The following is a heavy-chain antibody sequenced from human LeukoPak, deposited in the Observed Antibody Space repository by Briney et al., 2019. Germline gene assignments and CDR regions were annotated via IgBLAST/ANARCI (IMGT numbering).Heavy chain of an antibody. J-gene: IGHJ4*02. CDR3: ARQAHYNGNPVDY. V-gene: IGHV4-59*01. CDR2: INYSGST. Sequence: SETLSLTCTVSGGSMTGYYWSWIRQSPGKGLEWIGNINYSGSTIYNPSLKSRVSISVDTSKNQFSLKLSSVTAADTAVFYCARQAHYNGNPVDYWGQGILVTVSS. CDR1: GGSMTGYY. D-gene: IGHD3-10*01.